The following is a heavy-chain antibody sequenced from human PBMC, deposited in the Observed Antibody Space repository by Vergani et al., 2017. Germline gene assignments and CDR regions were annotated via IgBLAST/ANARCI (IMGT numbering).Heavy chain of an antibody. J-gene: IGHJ3*02. V-gene: IGHV3-48*01. CDR2: ISNSGNTI. D-gene: IGHD5-24*01. Sequence: EQLVESGGGVVQPGRSLRLSCAASRSTFRTYGMHWVRQAPGKGLEWVSYISNSGNTIEYADSVKGRFSISRDNAKSSLFLQMDSLRAEDTAVYYCARDHRDYNNYPGTFDIWGQGSMVTVSS. CDR3: ARDHRDYNNYPGTFDI. CDR1: RSTFRTYG.